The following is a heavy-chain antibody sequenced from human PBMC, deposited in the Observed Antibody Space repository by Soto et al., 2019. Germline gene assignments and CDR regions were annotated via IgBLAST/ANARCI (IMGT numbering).Heavy chain of an antibody. CDR2: INPSGGST. D-gene: IGHD2-2*01. CDR3: AIGSRYQLPTWDAFDI. CDR1: GYTFTSYY. V-gene: IGHV1-46*03. J-gene: IGHJ3*02. Sequence: ASVKVSCKASGYTFTSYYMHWVRQAPGQGLEWMGIINPSGGSTSYAQKFQGRVTMTRDTSTSTVYMELSSLRSEDTAVYYCAIGSRYQLPTWDAFDIWGQGTMVTVSS.